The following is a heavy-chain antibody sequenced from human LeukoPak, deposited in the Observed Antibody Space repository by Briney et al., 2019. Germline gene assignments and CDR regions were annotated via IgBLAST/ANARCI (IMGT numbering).Heavy chain of an antibody. J-gene: IGHJ4*02. D-gene: IGHD3-22*01. CDR3: ARDSGYYYDSSGYYSR. Sequence: ASVKVSCKTSGYTFTGYYLFWVRQAPGQGLEWMGWINPNSGGTNYAQRFQGRVTLTRDTSISTAYMELSRLKSDDTAVYYCARDSGYYYDSSGYYSRWGQGTLVTVSS. V-gene: IGHV1-2*02. CDR2: INPNSGGT. CDR1: GYTFTGYY.